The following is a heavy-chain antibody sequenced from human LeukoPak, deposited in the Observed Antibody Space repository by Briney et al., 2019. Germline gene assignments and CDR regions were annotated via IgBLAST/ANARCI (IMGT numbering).Heavy chain of an antibody. V-gene: IGHV3-64D*09. J-gene: IGHJ4*02. Sequence: HPGGSLRLSCSASGFSFSSYAMRWVRQAPGKGLEYVSGISHNGDNTYYPDSVKGRFTVSRDNSKNTLYLQMSSLRAEDTAVYYCAKIQKLLGYTYGPPDYWGQGTLVTVSS. CDR2: ISHNGDNT. D-gene: IGHD5-18*01. CDR3: AKIQKLLGYTYGPPDY. CDR1: GFSFSSYA.